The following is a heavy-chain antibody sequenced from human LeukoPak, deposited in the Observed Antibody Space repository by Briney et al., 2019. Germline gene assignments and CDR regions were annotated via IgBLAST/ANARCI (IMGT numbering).Heavy chain of an antibody. CDR1: GFTFSSSA. D-gene: IGHD6-19*01. CDR3: ARVIAVAGNYYFDY. V-gene: IGHV3-23*01. J-gene: IGHJ4*02. Sequence: GGSLRLSCAASGFTFSSSAMSWVRQAPGKGLEWVSAISNNGGYTYYADSVQGRFTISRDNSKNTLYLQMNSLRAEDTAVYYCARVIAVAGNYYFDYWGQGTLVTVSS. CDR2: ISNNGGYT.